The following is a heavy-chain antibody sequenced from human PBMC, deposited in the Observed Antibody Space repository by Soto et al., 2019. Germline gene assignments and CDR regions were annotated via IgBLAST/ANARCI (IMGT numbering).Heavy chain of an antibody. Sequence: EVQLVESGGGLVQPGGSLRLSCAASGFTFSDHYMDWVRQAPGKGLEWVGRTRNKARSYSTEYAASVKDRFTISRDVSMNSLFLQMNSLKSEDTAVYYCVRVSVTYYFDNWGQGTLVTVSS. CDR2: TRNKARSYST. J-gene: IGHJ4*02. CDR1: GFTFSDHY. V-gene: IGHV3-72*01. D-gene: IGHD4-17*01. CDR3: VRVSVTYYFDN.